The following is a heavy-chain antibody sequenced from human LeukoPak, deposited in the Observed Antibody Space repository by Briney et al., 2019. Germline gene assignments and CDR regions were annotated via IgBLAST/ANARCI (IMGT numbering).Heavy chain of an antibody. Sequence: GASVKVSCKASGGTFSSYAISWVRQAPGQGLEWMGGIIPIFGTANYAQKFQGRVTITADGSTSTAYMELSSLRSEDTAVYYCARWRTVTTPFDPWGQGTLVTVSS. D-gene: IGHD4-17*01. V-gene: IGHV1-69*13. J-gene: IGHJ5*02. CDR1: GGTFSSYA. CDR3: ARWRTVTTPFDP. CDR2: IIPIFGTA.